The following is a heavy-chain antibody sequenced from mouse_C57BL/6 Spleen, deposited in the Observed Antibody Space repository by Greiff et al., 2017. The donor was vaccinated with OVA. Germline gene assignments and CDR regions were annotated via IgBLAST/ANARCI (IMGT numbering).Heavy chain of an antibody. D-gene: IGHD3-2*02. CDR3: ARPGSSGYAMDY. CDR2: ISSGSSTI. J-gene: IGHJ4*01. Sequence: EVKLVESGGGLVKPGGSLKLSCAASGFTFSDYGMHWVRQAPEKGLEWVAYISSGSSTIYYAATVKGRFTISRDNAKNTLFLQMTSLRSEDTAMYYCARPGSSGYAMDYWGQGTSVTVSS. V-gene: IGHV5-17*01. CDR1: GFTFSDYG.